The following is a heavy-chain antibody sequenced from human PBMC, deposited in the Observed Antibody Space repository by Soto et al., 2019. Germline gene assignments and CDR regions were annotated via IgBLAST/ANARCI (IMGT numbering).Heavy chain of an antibody. CDR3: AKTRPVVVVAATFDY. CDR1: GFTFSSYG. V-gene: IGHV3-30*18. CDR2: ISYDGSNK. Sequence: GGSLRLSCAASGFTFSSYGMHWVRQAPGKGLEWVAVISYDGSNKYYADSVKGRFTISRDNSKNTLYLQMNSLRAEDTAVYYCAKTRPVVVVAATFDYWGQGTLVTVSS. J-gene: IGHJ4*02. D-gene: IGHD2-15*01.